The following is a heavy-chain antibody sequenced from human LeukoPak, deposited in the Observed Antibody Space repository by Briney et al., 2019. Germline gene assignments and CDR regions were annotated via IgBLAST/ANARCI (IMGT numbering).Heavy chain of an antibody. Sequence: GASLRLSCAASGFTFSSYAMSWVRQAPGKGLEWVSAISGSGGSTYYADSVKGGVTISRDNSKNTLYLQMNSLRAEDTAVYYCAKDGLEPLWYYWGQGTLVTVSS. D-gene: IGHD3-16*01. CDR3: AKDGLEPLWYY. CDR2: ISGSGGST. CDR1: GFTFSSYA. V-gene: IGHV3-23*01. J-gene: IGHJ4*02.